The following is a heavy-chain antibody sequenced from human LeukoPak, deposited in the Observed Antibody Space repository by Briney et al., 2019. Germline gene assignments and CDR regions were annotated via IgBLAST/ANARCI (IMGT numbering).Heavy chain of an antibody. Sequence: GGSLRLSCAASGFTFSDYYMSWIRQAPGKGLEWVSYISSSGSTIYYADSVKGRFTISRDNAKNSLYLQMNSLRDEDTAVYYCARQSDFWSGYLDYWGQGTLVTVSS. CDR3: ARQSDFWSGYLDY. J-gene: IGHJ4*02. CDR2: ISSSGSTI. D-gene: IGHD3-3*01. CDR1: GFTFSDYY. V-gene: IGHV3-11*04.